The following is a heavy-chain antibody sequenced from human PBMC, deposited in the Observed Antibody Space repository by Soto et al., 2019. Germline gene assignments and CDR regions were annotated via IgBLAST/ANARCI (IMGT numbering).Heavy chain of an antibody. CDR2: ISGPGATI. CDR3: AKMLTMVRGVTGLRDFDF. Sequence: EVQLLEAGGNLIQPGGSLRLSCAASGFTFSSYAMSWVRQAPGQGLKWLSAISGPGATIYYADSVKGRFTISRDNSKNTLYLQMNSLTAEDTAVYYCAKMLTMVRGVTGLRDFDFWGQGTLVTVSS. D-gene: IGHD3-10*01. J-gene: IGHJ4*02. CDR1: GFTFSSYA. V-gene: IGHV3-23*01.